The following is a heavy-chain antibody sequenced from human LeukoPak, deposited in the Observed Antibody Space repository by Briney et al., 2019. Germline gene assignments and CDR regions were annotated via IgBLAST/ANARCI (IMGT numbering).Heavy chain of an antibody. CDR3: ARAVANWVYYFDY. CDR1: GGSISSYY. V-gene: IGHV4-59*01. D-gene: IGHD7-27*01. Sequence: SETLSLTRTVSGGSISSYYWSWIRQPPGKGLEWIGYIYYSGSTNYNPSLKSRVTISVDTSKNQFSLKLSSVTAADTAVYYCARAVANWVYYFDYWGQGTLVTVSS. J-gene: IGHJ4*02. CDR2: IYYSGST.